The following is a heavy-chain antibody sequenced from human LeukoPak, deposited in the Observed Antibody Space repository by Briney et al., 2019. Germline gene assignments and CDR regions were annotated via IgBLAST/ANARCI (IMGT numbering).Heavy chain of an antibody. CDR1: GGSISSSSYY. J-gene: IGHJ3*02. Sequence: SETLSLTCTVSGGSISSSSYYWGWIRQPPGKGLEWIGSIYYSGSTYYNPSLKSRVTISVDTSKNQFSLKLSSVTAADTAVYYCARRPVIRFFGSDAFGIWGQGTMVTVSS. D-gene: IGHD3-3*01. V-gene: IGHV4-39*01. CDR3: ARRPVIRFFGSDAFGI. CDR2: IYYSGST.